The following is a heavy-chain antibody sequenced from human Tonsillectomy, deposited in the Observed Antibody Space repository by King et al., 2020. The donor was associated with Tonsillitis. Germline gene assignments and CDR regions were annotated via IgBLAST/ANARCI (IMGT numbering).Heavy chain of an antibody. V-gene: IGHV3-30-3*01. Sequence: HVQLVESGGGVVQPGRSLRLSCAASGFIFNNYAMHWVRQAPGKGLEWVAVISYDGSDEFYAGSVKGRFTISRDSSKNTLYLQMNSLRPEDTALYYCTRDPYYYDSSGYEGGFFDLWGQGTLVTVSS. CDR3: TRDPYYYDSSGYEGGFFDL. CDR2: ISYDGSDE. CDR1: GFIFNNYA. J-gene: IGHJ4*02. D-gene: IGHD3-22*01.